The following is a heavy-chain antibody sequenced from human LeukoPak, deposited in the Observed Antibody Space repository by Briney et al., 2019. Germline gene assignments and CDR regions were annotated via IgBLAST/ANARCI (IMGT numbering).Heavy chain of an antibody. D-gene: IGHD1-7*01. CDR1: GGSISSGGYY. V-gene: IGHV4-31*03. CDR3: ARHENYGLVFSWFDP. Sequence: PSQTLSHTCTVSGGSISSGGYYWSWIRQHPGKGLEWIRYIYYSGSTYYNPSLKSRVTISVDTSKNQSSLKLSSVTAADTAVYYCARHENYGLVFSWFDPWGQGTLVTVSS. J-gene: IGHJ5*02. CDR2: IYYSGST.